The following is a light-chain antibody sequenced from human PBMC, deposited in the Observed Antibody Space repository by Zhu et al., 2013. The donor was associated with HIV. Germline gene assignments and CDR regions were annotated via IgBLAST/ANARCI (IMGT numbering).Light chain of an antibody. CDR3: QQLYSSPLT. CDR1: QGISSY. J-gene: IGKJ4*01. V-gene: IGKV1-9*01. Sequence: DIQLTQSPSFLSASVGDRVTITCWASQGISSYLGWYQQEPGKAPKLLIYAASTLQSGVPSRFSGSGSGTEFTLTISSLQPEDFATYYCQQLYSSPLTFGGGTKVGIK. CDR2: AAS.